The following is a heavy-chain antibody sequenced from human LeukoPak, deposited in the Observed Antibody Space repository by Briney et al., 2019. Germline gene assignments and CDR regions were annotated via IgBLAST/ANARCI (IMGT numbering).Heavy chain of an antibody. CDR3: ARGYRRYYFDS. CDR2: ISSGGSTI. D-gene: IGHD6-13*01. Sequence: KAGGSLILSCAASGFTFGDFYMTWMRQAPGEGLEWVSYISSGGSTIYYADSVKGRFTISRDNAKNSLYLQMNSLRAEDTAVYYCARGYRRYYFDSWGRGTLVTVSS. J-gene: IGHJ4*02. V-gene: IGHV3-11*01. CDR1: GFTFGDFY.